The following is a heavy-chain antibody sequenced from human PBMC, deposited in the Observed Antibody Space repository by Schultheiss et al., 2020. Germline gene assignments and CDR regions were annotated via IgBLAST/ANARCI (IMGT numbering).Heavy chain of an antibody. CDR1: GGSISSGGYY. J-gene: IGHJ4*02. CDR3: ARHDSSGYYYVHAFDI. D-gene: IGHD3-22*01. CDR2: IYYSGST. V-gene: IGHV4-31*03. Sequence: SETLSLTCTVSGGSISSGGYYWSWIRQHPGKGLEWIGYIYYSGSTYYNPSLKSRVTISVDTSKNQLSLKLSSVTAADTAVYYCARHDSSGYYYVHAFDIWGQGTLVTVSS.